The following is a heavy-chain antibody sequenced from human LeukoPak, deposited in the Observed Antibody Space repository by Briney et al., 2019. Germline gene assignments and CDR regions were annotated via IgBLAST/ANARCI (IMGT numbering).Heavy chain of an antibody. J-gene: IGHJ3*02. V-gene: IGHV4-38-2*02. CDR2: IYNSGST. D-gene: IGHD6-19*01. CDR1: GYSISSGYY. Sequence: PSETLSLTCTVSGYSISSGYYWGWIRQAPGQGLEWIGSIYNSGSTYYNPSLKSRVTISVDMSKNQFSLKMSSVTAADTAVYYCARDHSSGWYSAFDIWGQGTMVTVSS. CDR3: ARDHSSGWYSAFDI.